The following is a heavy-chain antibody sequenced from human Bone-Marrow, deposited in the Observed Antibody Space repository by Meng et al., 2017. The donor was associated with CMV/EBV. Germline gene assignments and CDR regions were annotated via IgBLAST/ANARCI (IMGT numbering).Heavy chain of an antibody. V-gene: IGHV6-1*01. CDR2: TYYRSKWYS. J-gene: IGHJ3*02. Sequence: SEPLSLTCAISGDSVSSNSAAWNWIRQSPSRGLEWLGRTYYRSKWYSDYAVSVNSRISINVDTSKNQVSLQLYSVTPEDTAVYYCTRDPQLGPDAFDIWGQGTMVTVSS. CDR3: TRDPQLGPDAFDI. D-gene: IGHD3-10*01. CDR1: GDSVSSNSAA.